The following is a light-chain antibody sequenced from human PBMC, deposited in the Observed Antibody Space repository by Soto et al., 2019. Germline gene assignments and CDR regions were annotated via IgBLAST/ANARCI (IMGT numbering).Light chain of an antibody. CDR2: GAS. J-gene: IGKJ3*01. Sequence: EIVLTQSPGTLPLSPGERATLSCRASQSINSRYLAWYLQKPGQAPRLLIYGASSRATGIPDRFSGSGSGTDFTLTISRLEPEDLSEYYCQLFGSSPVSTFGPGTKVDIK. CDR1: QSINSRY. V-gene: IGKV3-20*01. CDR3: QLFGSSPVST.